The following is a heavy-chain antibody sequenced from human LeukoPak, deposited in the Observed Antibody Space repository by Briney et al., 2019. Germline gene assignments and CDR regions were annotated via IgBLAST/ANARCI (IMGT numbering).Heavy chain of an antibody. CDR3: ARVSVVRGVYYYYGVDV. J-gene: IGHJ6*02. CDR1: GGSISSGGYY. D-gene: IGHD3-10*01. V-gene: IGHV4-31*03. CDR2: IYYSGST. Sequence: SETLSLTCTVSGGSISSGGYYWSWIRQHPGKGLEWIGYIYYSGSTHYNPSLKSRVTISVDPSKNQFSLKLSSVTAADTAVYYCARVSVVRGVYYYYGVDVWGQGTSVTVSS.